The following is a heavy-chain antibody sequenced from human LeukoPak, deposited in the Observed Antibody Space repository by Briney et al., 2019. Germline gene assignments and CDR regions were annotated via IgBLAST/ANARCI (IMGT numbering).Heavy chain of an antibody. Sequence: QAGGSLRLSCAASGFTFSSYGMHWVRQAPGKGLEWVAVIWYDGSNKYYADSVKGRFTIPRDNSRNTLYLQMNSLRAEDTAVYYCARAGGSYDAFDYWGQGTLVTVSS. CDR2: IWYDGSNK. CDR3: ARAGGSYDAFDY. D-gene: IGHD1-26*01. J-gene: IGHJ4*02. CDR1: GFTFSSYG. V-gene: IGHV3-33*01.